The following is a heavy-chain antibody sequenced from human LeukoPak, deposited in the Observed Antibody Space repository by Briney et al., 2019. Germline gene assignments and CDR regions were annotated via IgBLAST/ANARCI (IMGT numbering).Heavy chain of an antibody. D-gene: IGHD3-22*01. CDR3: ARSSLYYYDTSGIFDY. V-gene: IGHV1-69*13. CDR2: IIPIFGTA. CDR1: GGTFSSYA. J-gene: IGHJ4*02. Sequence: GASVKVSCKASGGTFSSYAISWVRQAPGQGLEWMGGIIPIFGTANYAQKFQGRVTITADESTSTAYMELSSLRSEDTAGYYCARSSLYYYDTSGIFDYWAQRTLVSVSS.